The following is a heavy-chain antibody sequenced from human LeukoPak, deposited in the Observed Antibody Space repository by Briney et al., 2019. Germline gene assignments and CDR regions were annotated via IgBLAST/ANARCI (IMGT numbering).Heavy chain of an antibody. CDR2: IYYSGGT. Sequence: PSETLSLTCTVSGGSISSGGYYWSWIRQHPGKGLEWIGYIYYSGGTYYNPSLKSRVTISVDTSKNQFSLKLSSVTAADTAVYYCARVRGRITIFGVVMPDAFDIWGQGTMVTVSS. CDR1: GGSISSGGYY. J-gene: IGHJ3*02. CDR3: ARVRGRITIFGVVMPDAFDI. D-gene: IGHD3-3*01. V-gene: IGHV4-31*03.